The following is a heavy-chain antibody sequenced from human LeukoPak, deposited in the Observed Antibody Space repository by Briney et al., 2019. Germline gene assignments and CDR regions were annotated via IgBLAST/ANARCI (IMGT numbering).Heavy chain of an antibody. V-gene: IGHV1-46*01. CDR3: ASSYYDSSGYQYFDY. D-gene: IGHD3-22*01. CDR2: INPSGGST. Sequence: ASVKVSCKASGYTFTGYYMHWVRQAPGQGLEWMGIINPSGGSTSYAQKFQGRVTMTRDTSTSTVYMELSSLRSEDTAVYYCASSYYDSSGYQYFDYWGQGTLVTVSS. J-gene: IGHJ4*02. CDR1: GYTFTGYY.